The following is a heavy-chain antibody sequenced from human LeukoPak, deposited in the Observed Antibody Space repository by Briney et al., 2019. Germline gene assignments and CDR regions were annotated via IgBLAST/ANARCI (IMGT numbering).Heavy chain of an antibody. J-gene: IGHJ6*03. Sequence: ASVKVSCKASGYTFTGYYMHWVRQAPGQGLEWMGWINPNSGGTNYAQKFQGRVTMTRDTSISTAYMEPSRLRSDDTAVYYCARLYSSRTRDYYYYYMDVWGKGTTVTISS. CDR2: INPNSGGT. D-gene: IGHD5-18*01. V-gene: IGHV1-2*02. CDR1: GYTFTGYY. CDR3: ARLYSSRTRDYYYYYMDV.